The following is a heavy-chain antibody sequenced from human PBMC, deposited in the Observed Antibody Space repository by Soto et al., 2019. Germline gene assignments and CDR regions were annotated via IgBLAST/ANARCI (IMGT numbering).Heavy chain of an antibody. Sequence: ASVKVSCKVSGYTLTELSMHWVRQAPGKGLEWMGGFDPEDCETIYAQKLQGRVTMTEDTSTDTAYMELSSLRSEDTAVYYCATAAVVPAAMHYYVMAVWGQRTTVTV. CDR2: FDPEDCET. CDR1: GYTLTELS. J-gene: IGHJ6*02. CDR3: ATAAVVPAAMHYYVMAV. V-gene: IGHV1-24*01. D-gene: IGHD2-2*01.